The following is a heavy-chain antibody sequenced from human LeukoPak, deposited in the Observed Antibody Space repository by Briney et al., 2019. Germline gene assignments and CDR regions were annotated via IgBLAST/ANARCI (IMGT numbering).Heavy chain of an antibody. CDR2: ISGGGGST. D-gene: IGHD6-19*01. Sequence: GGSLRLSCAASGFTFSSYAMSWVRQAPGKGLEWVSAISGGGGSTYYADSVKGRFTISRDNSKNTLYLQMNSLRAEDTAVYYCAKGPPEYSSGWFSFAYFDYWGQGTLVTVSS. V-gene: IGHV3-23*01. CDR3: AKGPPEYSSGWFSFAYFDY. CDR1: GFTFSSYA. J-gene: IGHJ4*02.